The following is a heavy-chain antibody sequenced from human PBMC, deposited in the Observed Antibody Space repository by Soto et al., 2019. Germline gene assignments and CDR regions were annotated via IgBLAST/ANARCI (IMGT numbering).Heavy chain of an antibody. J-gene: IGHJ5*01. CDR2: ISSSTSYV. CDR1: GFTFSRYG. D-gene: IGHD2-2*01. CDR3: ARDPSEGRVGNWFES. Sequence: GGSLRLSCAASGFTFSRYGMNWLRQAPGKGLEWVASISSSTSYVYYADSVKGRFSTSRDNAKNILYLEMYALRSEDTAVYYCARDPSEGRVGNWFESWGQGTLVTVSS. V-gene: IGHV3-21*06.